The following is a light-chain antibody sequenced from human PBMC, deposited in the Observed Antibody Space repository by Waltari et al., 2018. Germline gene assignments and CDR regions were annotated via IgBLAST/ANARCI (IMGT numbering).Light chain of an antibody. V-gene: IGKV3-20*01. CDR3: QHYVRLPAT. Sequence: EILLTQSPGTLYLSPGERATISCRASQSVTRALAWYQQKPGQAPRLLIYNASNRATGIPDRFSGSGSGTDFSLTISRLEPEDFAVYYCQHYVRLPATFGQGTKVEIK. CDR1: QSVTRAL. CDR2: NAS. J-gene: IGKJ1*01.